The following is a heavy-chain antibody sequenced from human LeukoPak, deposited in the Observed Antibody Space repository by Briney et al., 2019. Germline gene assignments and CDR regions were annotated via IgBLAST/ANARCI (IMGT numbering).Heavy chain of an antibody. V-gene: IGHV4-31*03. CDR2: TYYSGST. Sequence: SQTLSLTCTVSGSSISSGGYYWIWIRQHPGKGLEWIGYTYYSGSTYYNPSLKSRVTISVDTSKNQLSLNLSSVTAADTAVYYCARGPNGALSIAAAGIDYWGQGTLVTVSS. CDR1: GSSISSGGYY. D-gene: IGHD6-13*01. CDR3: ARGPNGALSIAAAGIDY. J-gene: IGHJ4*02.